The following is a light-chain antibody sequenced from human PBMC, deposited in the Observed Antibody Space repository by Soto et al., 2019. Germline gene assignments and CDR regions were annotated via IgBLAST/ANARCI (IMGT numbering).Light chain of an antibody. V-gene: IGKV1-6*01. Sequence: AIQMTQSPSSVSASVGDRVTITCRASQGIRNELGWYQQKPGKAPMLLIYSAYSRQSGVRSRFSGSGSGTDFILTISGLQPEDFATYFCLQDLTYPRTFGQGTKV. CDR3: LQDLTYPRT. CDR1: QGIRNE. J-gene: IGKJ1*01. CDR2: SAY.